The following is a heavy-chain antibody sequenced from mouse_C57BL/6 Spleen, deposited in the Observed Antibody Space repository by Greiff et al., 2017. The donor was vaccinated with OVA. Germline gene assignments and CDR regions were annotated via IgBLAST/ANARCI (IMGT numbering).Heavy chain of an antibody. D-gene: IGHD2-4*01. V-gene: IGHV1-63*01. CDR1: GYTFTNYW. J-gene: IGHJ2*01. CDR3: ARGTGDYDDDYFDY. Sequence: VQLQQSGAELVRPGTSVKMSCKASGYTFTNYWIGWAKQRPGHGLEWIGDIYPGGSYTNYNEKFKGKATLTADNSSSTAYMQFRSLTSEDSAIYYCARGTGDYDDDYFDYWGQGTTLTVSS. CDR2: IYPGGSYT.